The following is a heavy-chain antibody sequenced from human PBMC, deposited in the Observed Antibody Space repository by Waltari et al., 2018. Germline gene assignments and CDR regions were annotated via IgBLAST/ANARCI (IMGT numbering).Heavy chain of an antibody. CDR3: AKDHSSSYFFDY. CDR1: GFTFSSYG. D-gene: IGHD6-13*01. V-gene: IGHV3-30*02. Sequence: QVQLVESGGGVVQPGGSLRLSCAASGFTFSSYGMHWVRQAPGKGLEWVAFIRYDGSNKYYADSVKGRFTSSRDNSKNTLYLQMNSLRAEDTAVYYCAKDHSSSYFFDYWGQGTLVTVSS. J-gene: IGHJ4*02. CDR2: IRYDGSNK.